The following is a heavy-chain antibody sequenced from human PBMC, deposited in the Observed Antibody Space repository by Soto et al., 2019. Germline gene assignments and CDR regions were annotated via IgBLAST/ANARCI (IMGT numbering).Heavy chain of an antibody. V-gene: IGHV1-69*06. CDR3: ARERSRVGYCSSTSCYTLWFDP. Sequence: ASVKVSCKASGGTFSSYAISWVRQAPGPGLEWMGGIIPIFGTANYAQKFQGRVTITADKSTSTAYMELSSLRSEDTAVYYCARERSRVGYCSSTSCYTLWFDPWGQGTLVTVSS. CDR2: IIPIFGTA. CDR1: GGTFSSYA. D-gene: IGHD2-2*02. J-gene: IGHJ5*02.